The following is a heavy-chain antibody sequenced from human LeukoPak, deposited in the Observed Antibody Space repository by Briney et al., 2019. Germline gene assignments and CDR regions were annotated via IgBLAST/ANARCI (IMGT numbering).Heavy chain of an antibody. CDR2: IIPIFGTA. J-gene: IGHJ4*02. Sequence: SVKVSCKASGGTFSSYAISWVRQAPGQGLEWMGGIIPIFGTANYAQKFQGRVTITADESTSTAYMELSSLRSEDTAVYYCAKYVRGDPKGHFDYWGQGTLDTVSS. CDR3: AKYVRGDPKGHFDY. CDR1: GGTFSSYA. V-gene: IGHV1-69*13. D-gene: IGHD3-10*01.